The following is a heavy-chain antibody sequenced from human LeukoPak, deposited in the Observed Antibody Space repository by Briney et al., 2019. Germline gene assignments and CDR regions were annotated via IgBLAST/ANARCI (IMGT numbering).Heavy chain of an antibody. V-gene: IGHV3-21*06. D-gene: IGHD6-13*01. J-gene: IGHJ4*02. CDR2: ISTGSTFT. CDR1: GFTFNTYS. Sequence: PGGSLRLSCAASGFTFNTYSINWVRQAPGEGLEWVSSISTGSTFTYYADSVKGRFTISRDNAKNSLYLQMNSLRAEDTAVYYCARDGRQQLAHFDYWGQGTLVTVSS. CDR3: ARDGRQQLAHFDY.